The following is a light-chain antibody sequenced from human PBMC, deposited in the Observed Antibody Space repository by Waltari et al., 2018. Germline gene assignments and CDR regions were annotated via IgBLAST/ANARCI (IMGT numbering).Light chain of an antibody. CDR2: DVS. J-gene: IGLJ3*02. Sequence: QSALTQPRSVSGSPGQSVTISCTGTSSDVGGYNYVSWFQQHPVKAPKLMIHDVSKRPSGVPDRFSGSKSGNTASLTISGLQADDETDYYCCSYAGRYTWVFGGGTKLTVL. CDR1: SSDVGGYNY. V-gene: IGLV2-11*01. CDR3: CSYAGRYTWV.